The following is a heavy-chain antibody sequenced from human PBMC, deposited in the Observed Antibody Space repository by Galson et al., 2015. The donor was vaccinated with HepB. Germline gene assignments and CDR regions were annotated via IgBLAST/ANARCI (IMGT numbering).Heavy chain of an antibody. D-gene: IGHD6-6*01. CDR3: ARARIAARAYWYFDL. J-gene: IGHJ2*01. V-gene: IGHV3-53*01. Sequence: FLRLSCAASGFTVSSNYMSWVRQAPGKGLEWVSVIYSGGSTYYADSVKGRFTISRDNSKNTLYLQMNSLRAEDTAVYYCARARIAARAYWYFDLWGRGTLVTVSS. CDR2: IYSGGST. CDR1: GFTVSSNY.